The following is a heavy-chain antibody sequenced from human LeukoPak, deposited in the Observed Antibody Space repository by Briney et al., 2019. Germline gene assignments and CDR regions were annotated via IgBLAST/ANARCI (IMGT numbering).Heavy chain of an antibody. CDR3: ARDHWVTMVRGVIPIYGLDV. CDR1: GFTFSTYA. Sequence: PGRSLRLSCAASGFTFSTYAMHWVRQAPGKGLEWVAVISYDGSNKYYADSVKGRFTISRDNSKSTLYLQMISLRAEDTAVYYCARDHWVTMVRGVIPIYGLDVWGQGSTVTVSS. CDR2: ISYDGSNK. D-gene: IGHD3-10*01. J-gene: IGHJ6*02. V-gene: IGHV3-30-3*01.